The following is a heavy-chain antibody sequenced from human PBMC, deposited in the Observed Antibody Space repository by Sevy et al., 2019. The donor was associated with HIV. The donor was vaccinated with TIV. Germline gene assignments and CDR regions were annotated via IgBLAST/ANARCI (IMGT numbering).Heavy chain of an antibody. V-gene: IGHV1-24*01. J-gene: IGHJ4*02. CDR1: GYSVIEFS. D-gene: IGHD3-22*01. CDR3: ATTKDYYDSSGYPFDY. Sequence: ASVKVSCKVSGYSVIEFSMHWVRQAPGKGLEWMGTFDPEDDETIYAQKIQGRVTMTEDTSTDTAYMELSSLRSEVTAGSYCATTKDYYDSSGYPFDYWGQGTLVTVSS. CDR2: FDPEDDET.